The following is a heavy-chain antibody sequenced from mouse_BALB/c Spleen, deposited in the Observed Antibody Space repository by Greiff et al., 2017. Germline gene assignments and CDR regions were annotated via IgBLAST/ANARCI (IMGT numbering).Heavy chain of an antibody. CDR2: ISNLAYSI. Sequence: DVKLVESGGGLVQPGGSRKLSCAASGFTFSDYGMAWVRQAPGKGPEWVAFISNLAYSIYYADTVTGRFTISRENAKNTLYLEMSSLRSEDTAMYYCARDEGYAFAYWGQGTLVTVSA. D-gene: IGHD2-14*01. CDR3: ARDEGYAFAY. V-gene: IGHV5-15*02. CDR1: GFTFSDYG. J-gene: IGHJ3*01.